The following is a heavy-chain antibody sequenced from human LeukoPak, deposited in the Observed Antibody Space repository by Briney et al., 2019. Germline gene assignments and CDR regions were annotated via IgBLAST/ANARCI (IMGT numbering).Heavy chain of an antibody. CDR3: AKDLKYCSGGSCRTGFPSPDY. CDR2: ISSSGDST. J-gene: IGHJ4*02. V-gene: IGHV3-23*01. D-gene: IGHD2-15*01. Sequence: PGGSLRLSCTPSGFTFSSYAMSWVRQTPGKGLECVSAISSSGDSTFYADSVKGRFTISRDNSKNTLYLQMNSLRAEDTAVYYCAKDLKYCSGGSCRTGFPSPDYWGQGTLVTVSS. CDR1: GFTFSSYA.